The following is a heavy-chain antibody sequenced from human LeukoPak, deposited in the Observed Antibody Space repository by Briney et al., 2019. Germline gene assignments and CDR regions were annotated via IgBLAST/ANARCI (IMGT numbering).Heavy chain of an antibody. D-gene: IGHD3-10*01. J-gene: IGHJ4*02. CDR3: ARVDPGSYLMFYYVDF. V-gene: IGHV3-7*04. Sequence: GGSLRLSCAASGFTFSRYNMNWVRQAPGKGLEWVANIKQDGSEKNYVDSVKGRFTISRDNAKNSLYLQMNSLRAEDTAVYYCARVDPGSYLMFYYVDFWGQGTLVTVSS. CDR1: GFTFSRYN. CDR2: IKQDGSEK.